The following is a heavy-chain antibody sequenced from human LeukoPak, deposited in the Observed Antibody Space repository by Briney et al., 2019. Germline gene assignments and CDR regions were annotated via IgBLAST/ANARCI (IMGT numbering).Heavy chain of an antibody. CDR1: GGSFSGYY. CDR3: ARGRFPLLY. Sequence: SETLSLTCAVYGGSFSGYYWSWIRQPPGKGLEWIGEINHSGSTNYNPSLKSRVTISVDTSKNQFSLKLSSVTAADTAVYYCARGRFPLLYWGQGTLVTGSS. CDR2: INHSGST. V-gene: IGHV4-34*01. D-gene: IGHD2-15*01. J-gene: IGHJ4*02.